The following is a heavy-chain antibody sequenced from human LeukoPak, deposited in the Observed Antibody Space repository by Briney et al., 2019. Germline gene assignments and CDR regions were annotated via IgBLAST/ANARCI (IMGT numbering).Heavy chain of an antibody. V-gene: IGHV3-23*01. CDR1: GFTFGSYA. Sequence: GGSLRLSCAASGFTFGSYAMNWVRQTPGKGLDWVSGISGSGGSTYYADSVEGRFTISRDNSKNTLYLQMNTLRAEDTAVYYCANSQRSSWNYYFDHWGQGTLVTVSS. D-gene: IGHD6-13*01. CDR2: ISGSGGST. CDR3: ANSQRSSWNYYFDH. J-gene: IGHJ4*02.